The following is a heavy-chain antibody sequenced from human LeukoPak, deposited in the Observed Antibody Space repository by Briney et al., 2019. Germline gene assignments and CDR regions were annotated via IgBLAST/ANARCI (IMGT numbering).Heavy chain of an antibody. CDR3: AREGMVTYYGSGSGGFDP. J-gene: IGHJ5*02. Sequence: QPGGSLRLSCAASGFTFSSYWMSWVRQAPGKGLEWVANIKQDGSEKYYVDSLKGRFTISRDNAKNSLYLQMSSLRAEDTAVYYCAREGMVTYYGSGSGGFDPWGQGTLVTVSS. CDR1: GFTFSSYW. V-gene: IGHV3-7*01. D-gene: IGHD3-10*01. CDR2: IKQDGSEK.